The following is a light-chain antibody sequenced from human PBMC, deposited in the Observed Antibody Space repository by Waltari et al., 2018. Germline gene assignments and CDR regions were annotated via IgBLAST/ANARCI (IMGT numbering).Light chain of an antibody. CDR1: QSISIS. V-gene: IGKV1-39*01. CDR3: QQSYTTPFT. Sequence: DIQMTQSPPSLSASVGDRVTITCRATQSISISLNWYQQKPGKAPNLLIYGASSLERGVPSRFSGSGSGTDFTLTISSLHPEDFATYYCQQSYTTPFTFGPGTKVDLK. J-gene: IGKJ3*01. CDR2: GAS.